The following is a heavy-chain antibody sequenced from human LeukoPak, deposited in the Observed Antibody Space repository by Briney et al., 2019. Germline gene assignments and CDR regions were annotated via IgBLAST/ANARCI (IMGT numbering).Heavy chain of an antibody. CDR1: GYTFTSYY. J-gene: IGHJ3*02. CDR2: INPSGGST. D-gene: IGHD4-17*01. Sequence: ASVKVSCKASGYTFTSYYMHWVRQAPGQGLEWMGIINPSGGSTSYAQKFQGRVTMTRDTSTSTVYMEPSSLRSEDTAVYYCARPPHGAHGAFDIWGQGTMVTVSS. V-gene: IGHV1-46*01. CDR3: ARPPHGAHGAFDI.